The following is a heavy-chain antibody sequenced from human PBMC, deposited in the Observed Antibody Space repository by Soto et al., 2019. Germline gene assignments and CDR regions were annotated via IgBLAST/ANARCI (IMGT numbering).Heavy chain of an antibody. CDR3: LSTTIVVMS. J-gene: IGHJ4*02. CDR2: ISYDGSNK. V-gene: IGHV3-30*03. Sequence: VGSLRLSCAASGFTFSSYGMHWVRQAPAKGLEWVAVISYDGSNKYYADSVKGRFTISRDNSKNTLYLQMDSLRAEDTAVYYCLSTTIVVMSWGQVTLV. D-gene: IGHD3-22*01. CDR1: GFTFSSYG.